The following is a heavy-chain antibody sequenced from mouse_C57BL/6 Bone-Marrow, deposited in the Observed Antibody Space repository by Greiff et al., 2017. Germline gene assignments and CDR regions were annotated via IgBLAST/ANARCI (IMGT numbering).Heavy chain of an antibody. J-gene: IGHJ2*01. D-gene: IGHD3-2*02. CDR1: GYTFTSYW. CDR3: ANHSSCYVGGY. Sequence: VQLQQPGAELVRPGTSVKLSCKASGYTFTSYWMNWVKQRPGQGLEWIGVIDPSDSYTNYNQKFKGKATLTVDTSSSTAYMQLSSLTSEVSAVYYCANHSSCYVGGYWGQGTTLTVSS. V-gene: IGHV1-59*01. CDR2: IDPSDSYT.